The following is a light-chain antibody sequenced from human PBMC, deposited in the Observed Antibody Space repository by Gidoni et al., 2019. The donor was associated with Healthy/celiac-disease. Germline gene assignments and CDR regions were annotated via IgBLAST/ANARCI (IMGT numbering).Light chain of an antibody. CDR1: QSISSY. J-gene: IGKJ1*01. Sequence: DIEMTQSPSSLSASAGDRVTITCRASQSISSYLNWYQQKPGKAPKLLIYAASSLQSVVPSRFSSSGSGTDFTLTSSSLQPEDFATYYCQRSYSTPRTFGQGTKVEIK. CDR3: QRSYSTPRT. V-gene: IGKV1-39*01. CDR2: AAS.